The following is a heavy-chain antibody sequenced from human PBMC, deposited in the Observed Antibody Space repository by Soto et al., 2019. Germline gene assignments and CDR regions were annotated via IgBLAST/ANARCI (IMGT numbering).Heavy chain of an antibody. CDR3: AKDQDPVWGSSAFDM. CDR2: ISGTGGST. V-gene: IGHV3-23*01. D-gene: IGHD3-16*01. Sequence: EVQLLESGGGLVQPGGSLRLSCAASGFTFSSYAMTWVRQAAGRGLEWVSTISGTGGSTYYVDSVKGRFTTSRDNSKNTLYLQMNSLLAEETAVYYCAKDQDPVWGSSAFDMWGQGTTVTVSS. J-gene: IGHJ3*02. CDR1: GFTFSSYA.